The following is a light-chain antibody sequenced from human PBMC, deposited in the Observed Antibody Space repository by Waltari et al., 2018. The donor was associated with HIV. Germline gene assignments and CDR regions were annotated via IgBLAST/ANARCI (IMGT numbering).Light chain of an antibody. CDR1: SSNVVKNL. CDR2: GSN. V-gene: IGLV1-47*01. CDR3: SAWDDSLSGVV. J-gene: IGLJ2*01. Sequence: QSVVTQPSSASGTPGQMVTISCSGDSSNVVKNLVYWYQHLPGTAPKLLMYGSNKRPSGVPDRFSGSKSGTTASLAISGLRSEDEADYYCSAWDDSLSGVVFGGGTKLTVL.